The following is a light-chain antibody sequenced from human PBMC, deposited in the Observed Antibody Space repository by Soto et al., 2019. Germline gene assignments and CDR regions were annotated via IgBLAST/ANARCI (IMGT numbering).Light chain of an antibody. J-gene: IGLJ2*01. Sequence: QTVVTQEPSLSVSPRGTVTLTCGLRSGSVSPSYYPSWYQQTPGQAPRTLIYNTNTRSSGVPDRFSGSILGNKAALTITGAQADDESDFYCVLYMGGGISIFGGGTKLTDL. CDR2: NTN. CDR3: VLYMGGGISI. CDR1: SGSVSPSYY. V-gene: IGLV8-61*01.